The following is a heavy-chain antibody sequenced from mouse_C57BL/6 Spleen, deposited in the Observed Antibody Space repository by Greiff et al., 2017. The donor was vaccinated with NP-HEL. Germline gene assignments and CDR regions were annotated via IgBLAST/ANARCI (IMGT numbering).Heavy chain of an antibody. Sequence: EVQLQQSGAELVRPGASVKLSCTASGFNIKDDYMHWVKQRPEQGLEWIGWIDPENGDTEYASKFQGKATITADTSSNTAYLQLSSLTSEDTAVYYCTTTVTYFDYWGHGTTLPVSS. CDR1: GFNIKDDY. CDR2: IDPENGDT. J-gene: IGHJ2*01. V-gene: IGHV14-4*01. D-gene: IGHD1-1*01. CDR3: TTTVTYFDY.